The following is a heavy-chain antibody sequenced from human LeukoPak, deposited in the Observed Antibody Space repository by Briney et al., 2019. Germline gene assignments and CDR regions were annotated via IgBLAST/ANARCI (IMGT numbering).Heavy chain of an antibody. V-gene: IGHV3-43*02. D-gene: IGHD1-26*01. CDR2: ISGDGGST. J-gene: IGHJ4*02. Sequence: GGSLRLSCAASGFTFDDYAMHWVRQAPGKGLEWVSLISGDGGSTYYADSVKGRFTISRDNSKNTLYLQMNSLRAEDTAVYYCARVIVGAVFDYWGQGTLVTVSS. CDR1: GFTFDDYA. CDR3: ARVIVGAVFDY.